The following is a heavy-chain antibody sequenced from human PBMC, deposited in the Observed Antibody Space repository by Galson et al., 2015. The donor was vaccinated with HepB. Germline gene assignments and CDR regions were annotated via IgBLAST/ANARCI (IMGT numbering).Heavy chain of an antibody. CDR3: AGWWHSSLVGTEVMY. CDR2: IYDTVGT. D-gene: IGHD3-16*01. V-gene: IGHV4-59*08. J-gene: IGHJ4*02. Sequence: ETLSLTCTVSGGSISSYYWSWIRQPPGKGLEWIGYIYDTVGTNYNPSLKSRVTISVDTSKNQLSLKLTSVTAADTAMYFCAGWWHSSLVGTEVMYWGQGTLVTVSS. CDR1: GGSISSYY.